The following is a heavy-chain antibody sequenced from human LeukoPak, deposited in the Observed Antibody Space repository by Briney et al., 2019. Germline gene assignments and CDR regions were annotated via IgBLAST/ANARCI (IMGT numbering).Heavy chain of an antibody. V-gene: IGHV4-39*01. D-gene: IGHD3-22*01. CDR1: GGSINSSSYY. CDR3: ARSPKGVYYDSSGYYPALYYYYYMDV. Sequence: PSETLSLTCTVSGGSINSSSYYWGWIRQPPGKGLEWIGSIYYSGSTYYNPSLKSRVTISVDTSKNQFSLKLSSVTAADTAVYYCARSPKGVYYDSSGYYPALYYYYYMDVWGKGTTVTVSS. J-gene: IGHJ6*03. CDR2: IYYSGST.